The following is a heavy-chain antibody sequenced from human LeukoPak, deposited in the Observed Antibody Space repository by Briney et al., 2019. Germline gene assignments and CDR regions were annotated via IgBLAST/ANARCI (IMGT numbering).Heavy chain of an antibody. V-gene: IGHV3-11*01. D-gene: IGHD4-11*01. CDR1: GFTFSDYY. Sequence: PGGSLRLSCAASGFTFSDYYMSWIRQAPGKGLEWVSYISSSGSTIYYADSVKGRLTISRDNAKNSLYLQMNSLRAEDTAVYYCARDDDYLSLRYYYGMDVWGQGTTVTVSS. J-gene: IGHJ6*02. CDR3: ARDDDYLSLRYYYGMDV. CDR2: ISSSGSTI.